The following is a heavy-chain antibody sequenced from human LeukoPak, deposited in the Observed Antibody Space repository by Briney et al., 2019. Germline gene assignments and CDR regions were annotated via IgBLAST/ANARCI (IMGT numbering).Heavy chain of an antibody. CDR2: IYYSGST. D-gene: IGHD3-22*01. CDR1: GGSISSSSYY. J-gene: IGHJ4*02. V-gene: IGHV4-39*01. CDR3: ARRSSSSGYYSRFDY. Sequence: SETLSLTCTVSGGSISSSSYYWGWIRQPPGKGLEWIGCIYYSGSTYYNPSLKSRVTISVDTSKNQFSLKLSSVIAADMAVYYCARRSSSSGYYSRFDYWGQGTLVTVSS.